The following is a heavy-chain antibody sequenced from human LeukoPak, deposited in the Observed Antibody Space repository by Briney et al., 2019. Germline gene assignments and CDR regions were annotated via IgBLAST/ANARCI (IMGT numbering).Heavy chain of an antibody. J-gene: IGHJ5*02. V-gene: IGHV1-2*02. CDR3: ARGGYDFWSGYSPYNWFDP. CDR1: GYTFTVYY. Sequence: ASVNVSCKASGYTFTVYYMHWVRQARGQGREWMGWIHSNCGGTNYAQNFQGSVTMTRDTSISTAYMELSRLRSDDTAVYYCARGGYDFWSGYSPYNWFDPWGQGTLVTVSS. D-gene: IGHD3-3*01. CDR2: IHSNCGGT.